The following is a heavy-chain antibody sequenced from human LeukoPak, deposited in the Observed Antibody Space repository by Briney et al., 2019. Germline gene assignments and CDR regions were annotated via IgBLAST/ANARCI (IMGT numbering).Heavy chain of an antibody. D-gene: IGHD3-10*01. V-gene: IGHV4-59*08. CDR3: ARGFGGSGSYYPCPHYFDY. J-gene: IGHJ4*02. CDR1: GDSVSIYY. Sequence: SETLSLTCTVSGDSVSIYYWSWIRQPPGKGLEWIGYIYYSGSTYYNPSLKSRVTISVDTFKNQFSLKLSSVTAADTAVYYCARGFGGSGSYYPCPHYFDYWGQGTLVTVSS. CDR2: IYYSGST.